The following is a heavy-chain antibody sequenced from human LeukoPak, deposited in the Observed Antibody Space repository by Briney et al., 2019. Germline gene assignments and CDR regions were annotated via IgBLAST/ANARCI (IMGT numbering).Heavy chain of an antibody. V-gene: IGHV3-23*01. J-gene: IGHJ4*02. CDR3: ARGVGGADY. CDR2: ISDSGETT. Sequence: GGSLRLSCAATGFTFSSYAMTWVRQAPGKGLEWVSAISDSGETTFSADSVKVRFTISRDNSKNTLYLQMNSLRAEDTAVYYCARGVGGADYWGQGTLVTVSS. CDR1: GFTFSSYA. D-gene: IGHD2-21*01.